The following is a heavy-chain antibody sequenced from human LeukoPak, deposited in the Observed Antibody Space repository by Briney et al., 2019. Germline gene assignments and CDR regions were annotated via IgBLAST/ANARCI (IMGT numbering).Heavy chain of an antibody. CDR1: GDSINTYT. Sequence: SVKVSCKASGDSINTYTINWVRQAPGQGLEWMGGINPISGTANYAQKFQGKVTTTADESTSTAYMELSSLRSEDTAVYYCARDQGSGWYDNFDYWGQGTLVTVSS. V-gene: IGHV1-69*13. J-gene: IGHJ4*02. CDR2: INPISGTA. D-gene: IGHD6-19*01. CDR3: ARDQGSGWYDNFDY.